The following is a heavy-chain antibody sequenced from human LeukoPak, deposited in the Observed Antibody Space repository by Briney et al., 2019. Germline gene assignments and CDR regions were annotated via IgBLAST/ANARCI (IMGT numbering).Heavy chain of an antibody. CDR2: IYSGGST. CDR3: ASYSGSYLGAFDI. CDR1: GFTFSSYA. Sequence: GGSLRLSCAASGFTFSSYAMSWVRQAPGKRLEWVSVIYSGGSTYYADSVKGRFTISRDNSKNTLYLQMNSLRAEDTAVYYCASYSGSYLGAFDIWGQGTMVTVSS. J-gene: IGHJ3*02. D-gene: IGHD1-26*01. V-gene: IGHV3-53*01.